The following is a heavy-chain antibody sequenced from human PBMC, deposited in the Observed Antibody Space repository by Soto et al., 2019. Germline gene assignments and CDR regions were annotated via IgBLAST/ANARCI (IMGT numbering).Heavy chain of an antibody. CDR2: INPNGGST. D-gene: IGHD3-16*01. Sequence: QVQLVQSGAEVKKPGASVKISCEASGYSFTSQYVHWVRQAPGQGLEWMGIINPNGGSTTYAQKFPGRRNKTGDKPTSTASKGLGTPDSEETAAFYFAREQGLRPGGGGTEPLDIWGQGTMVTVAS. J-gene: IGHJ3*02. V-gene: IGHV1-46*03. CDR1: GYSFTSQY. CDR3: AREQGLRPGGGGTEPLDI.